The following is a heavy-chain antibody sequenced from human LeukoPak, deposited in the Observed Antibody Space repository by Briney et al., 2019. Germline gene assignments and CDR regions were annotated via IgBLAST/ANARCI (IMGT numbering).Heavy chain of an antibody. CDR2: IYSGGST. CDR3: AKGDKEMTAVTRNWFDP. J-gene: IGHJ5*02. V-gene: IGHV3-66*01. Sequence: PGGSLRLSCAASGFTVSSNYMSWVRQAPGKGLEWVSVIYSGGSTYYADSVKGRFTISRDNSKNTLYLQMNNLRAEDTAVYYCAKGDKEMTAVTRNWFDPWGQGTLVTVSS. D-gene: IGHD4-17*01. CDR1: GFTVSSNY.